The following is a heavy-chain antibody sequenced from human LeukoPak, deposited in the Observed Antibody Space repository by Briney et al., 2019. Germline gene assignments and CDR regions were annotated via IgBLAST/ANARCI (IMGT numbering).Heavy chain of an antibody. D-gene: IGHD6-19*01. V-gene: IGHV3-74*01. Sequence: GGSLRLSCAASGFTFSSCWMHWVRQAPGKGLVWVSRINSDGSSTSYADSVKGRFTISRDNAKNTLYLQMNSLRAEDTAVYYCARTAVAGQFDYWGQGTLVTVSS. J-gene: IGHJ4*02. CDR1: GFTFSSCW. CDR3: ARTAVAGQFDY. CDR2: INSDGSST.